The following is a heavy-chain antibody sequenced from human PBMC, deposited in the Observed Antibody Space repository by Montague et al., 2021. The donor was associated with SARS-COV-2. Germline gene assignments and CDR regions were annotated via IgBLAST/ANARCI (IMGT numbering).Heavy chain of an antibody. Sequence: SETLSLTCTVPVGSISGNNCCWGWIRQPPGKALEWIGSIYYSGSTYYNPSLKSRVTMSVDTSENQFSLKLGSVTAADTAVYYCARAGFYYDRSGPSNFDYWGQGTLVTVSS. D-gene: IGHD3-22*01. CDR1: VGSISGNNCC. J-gene: IGHJ4*02. CDR3: ARAGFYYDRSGPSNFDY. V-gene: IGHV4-39*07. CDR2: IYYSGST.